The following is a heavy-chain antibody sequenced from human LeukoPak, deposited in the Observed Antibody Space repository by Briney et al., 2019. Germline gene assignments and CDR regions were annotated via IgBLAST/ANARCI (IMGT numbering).Heavy chain of an antibody. CDR3: ARDEGSTYNQLDY. CDR1: GYTFDNFY. J-gene: IGHJ4*02. V-gene: IGHV1-2*02. D-gene: IGHD1-14*01. CDR2: INGNDGST. Sequence: APVKVSCKASGYTFDNFYIHWVRQAPGQGLEWMGWINGNDGSTNYALKFQGRVTMTRVTAISTVYMDLSGLRPDDTAIYYCARDEGSTYNQLDYWGQGTLVTVSS.